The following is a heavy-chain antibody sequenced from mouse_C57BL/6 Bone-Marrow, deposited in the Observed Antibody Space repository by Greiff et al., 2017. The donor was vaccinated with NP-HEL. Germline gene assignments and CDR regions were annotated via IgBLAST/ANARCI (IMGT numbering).Heavy chain of an antibody. J-gene: IGHJ3*01. CDR1: GYTFTSYG. V-gene: IGHV1-81*01. D-gene: IGHD4-1*01. CDR3: GRGAWAWFAY. Sequence: VQLQQSGAELARPGASVKLSCKASGYTFTSYGISWVKQRTGQGLEWIGEIYPRSGNTYYNEKFKGKATLAADKSSSTAYMELRSLTAEDSAVYFCGRGAWAWFAYWGQGTLVTVSA. CDR2: IYPRSGNT.